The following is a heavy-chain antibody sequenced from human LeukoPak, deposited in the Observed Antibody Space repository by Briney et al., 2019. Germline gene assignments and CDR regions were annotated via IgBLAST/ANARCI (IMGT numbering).Heavy chain of an antibody. CDR3: PKGRCDYNSFGAHY. J-gene: IGHJ4*02. D-gene: IGHD4-11*01. V-gene: IGHV3-23*01. Sequence: GGSLRLSCAASGFPFSSYSINWVRQAPGKGLEWFSGISGGAGTPYYADSVKGRFSISTANPKNTPYLKINSLRAEEPALIFVPKGRCDYNSFGAHYWGQVALVT. CDR2: ISGGAGTP. CDR1: GFPFSSYS.